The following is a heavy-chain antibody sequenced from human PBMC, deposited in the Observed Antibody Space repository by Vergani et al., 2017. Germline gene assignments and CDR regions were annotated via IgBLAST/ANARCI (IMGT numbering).Heavy chain of an antibody. CDR1: GFTFSSYG. Sequence: QVQLVESGGGVVKPGGSLRLSCAASGFTFSSYGMHWVRQAPGKGLEWVAFIRYDGRNKYYADSVKGRFTISRDNSKNKLYLQRNSRRAEDTAVYYCAKNLVVRGVIINYYYYYGMDVWGQGTTVTVSS. D-gene: IGHD3-10*01. CDR3: AKNLVVRGVIINYYYYYGMDV. V-gene: IGHV3-30*02. CDR2: IRYDGRNK. J-gene: IGHJ6*02.